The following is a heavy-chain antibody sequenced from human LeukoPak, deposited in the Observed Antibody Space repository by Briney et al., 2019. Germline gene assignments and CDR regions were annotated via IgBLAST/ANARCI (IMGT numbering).Heavy chain of an antibody. Sequence: PGGSLRLSYAASGFTFSSYAMSWVRQVPGKGLEWVSVISGSGDNTYYADSVKGRFTISRDNAKNSLYLQMNSLRAEDTAVYYCARSYTGYDLWGQGTLVTVSS. D-gene: IGHD5-12*01. CDR3: ARSYTGYDL. CDR1: GFTFSSYA. J-gene: IGHJ4*02. CDR2: ISGSGDNT. V-gene: IGHV3-23*01.